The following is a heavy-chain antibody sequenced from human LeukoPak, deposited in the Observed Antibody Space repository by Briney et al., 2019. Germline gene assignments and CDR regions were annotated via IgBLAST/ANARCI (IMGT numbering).Heavy chain of an antibody. D-gene: IGHD3-16*01. J-gene: IGHJ4*02. CDR2: ITNSGGTT. CDR1: GFTFRSYA. Sequence: GGSLRLSCAASGFTFRSYAMSWVRQAPGKGLEWVSAITNSGGTTYYADSVKGRFTISRDNSKNTLYLQMNSLRAEDTAVYYCATHPPHVSWLFDYWGQGTLATVSS. V-gene: IGHV3-23*01. CDR3: ATHPPHVSWLFDY.